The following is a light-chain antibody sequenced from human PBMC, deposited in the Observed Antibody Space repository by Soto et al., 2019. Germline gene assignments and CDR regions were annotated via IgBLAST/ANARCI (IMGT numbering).Light chain of an antibody. CDR3: QQYGRSTMFT. CDR1: QSVSSNY. Sequence: EIVLTQSPGTLSLSPGERATLSCRASQSVSSNYLAWYQQKPGQAPRLLIYGASRGAAGIPDRFSGSGSGTDFTLTISRLEPEDFAVYFCQQYGRSTMFTFGQGTQLEIK. CDR2: GAS. V-gene: IGKV3-20*01. J-gene: IGKJ2*01.